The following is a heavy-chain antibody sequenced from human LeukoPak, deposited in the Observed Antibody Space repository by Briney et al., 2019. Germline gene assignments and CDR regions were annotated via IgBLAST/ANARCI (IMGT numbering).Heavy chain of an antibody. CDR3: ARDNEQWPPRGWFDP. CDR1: GGSISSRNW. J-gene: IGHJ5*02. Sequence: PSGTLSLTCAVSGGSISSRNWWSWVRQPPGKGLEWIGEIYHSGSTNYNPSLKSRVTISVDKSKNQFSLKLSSVTAADTAVYYCARDNEQWPPRGWFDPWGQGTLVTVSS. V-gene: IGHV4-4*02. CDR2: IYHSGST. D-gene: IGHD6-19*01.